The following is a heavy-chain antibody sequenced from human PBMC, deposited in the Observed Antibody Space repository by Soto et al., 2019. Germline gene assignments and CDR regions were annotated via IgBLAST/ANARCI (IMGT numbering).Heavy chain of an antibody. CDR1: GFSFSDSS. Sequence: GGSLRLSCAASGFSFSDSSLHWVRHAPGRGLEWLSYMSGSDSSIYYADSVRAGFTIPRDNAKNSLFLHINGLRHDDTAVYYCARGSTDSYPGSRIFDFWGRGTLVTVSS. V-gene: IGHV3-48*02. J-gene: IGHJ4*02. CDR2: MSGSDSSI. CDR3: ARGSTDSYPGSRIFDF. D-gene: IGHD3-10*01.